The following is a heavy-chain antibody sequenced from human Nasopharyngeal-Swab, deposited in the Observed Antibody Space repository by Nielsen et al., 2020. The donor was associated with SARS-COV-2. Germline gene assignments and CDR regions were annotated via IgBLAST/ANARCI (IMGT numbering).Heavy chain of an antibody. CDR1: GFSFTNYV. CDR3: ASPDYGDY. J-gene: IGHJ4*02. Sequence: ASVKVSCKASGFSFTNYVIHWVRQAPGQRPEWMGWIYVGNGDTQYTPNFQGRVTFTRDTSANTAYMEMSSLTSGDTAVFYCASPDYGDYWGQGTLVTVSS. V-gene: IGHV1-3*01. CDR2: IYVGNGDT.